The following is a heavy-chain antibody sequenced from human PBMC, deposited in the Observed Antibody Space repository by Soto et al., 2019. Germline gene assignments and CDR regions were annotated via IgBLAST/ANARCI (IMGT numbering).Heavy chain of an antibody. CDR1: GFTFSNAW. CDR3: TTWAVGTASITDY. CDR2: IKSKTDGGTT. V-gene: IGHV3-15*07. J-gene: IGHJ4*02. D-gene: IGHD2-21*02. Sequence: GGSLRLSCAASGFTFSNAWMNWVRQAPGKGLEWVGRIKSKTDGGTTEYAAPVKGRFTIPSEDSKNTLYLQMNSLKTEDTAVYYCTTWAVGTASITDYWGQGTLVTVSS.